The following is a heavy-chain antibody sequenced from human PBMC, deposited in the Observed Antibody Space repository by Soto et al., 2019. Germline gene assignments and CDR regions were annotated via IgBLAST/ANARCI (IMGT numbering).Heavy chain of an antibody. J-gene: IGHJ4*02. CDR3: ARDGGRHSGGLDY. D-gene: IGHD1-26*01. CDR1: GGTFSSYS. Sequence: QVQLVQSGAEVKKPGSSVKVSCKASGGTFSSYSINWVRQAPGQGLEWMGEIIPIFGTANYAQKFQGSVTITADESTSTAYMELSSLRSEDTAVYYCARDGGRHSGGLDYWGQGTLVTVSS. V-gene: IGHV1-69*01. CDR2: IIPIFGTA.